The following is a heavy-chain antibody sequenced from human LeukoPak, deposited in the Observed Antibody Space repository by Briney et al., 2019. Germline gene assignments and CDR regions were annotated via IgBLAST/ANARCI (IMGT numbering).Heavy chain of an antibody. J-gene: IGHJ5*02. CDR2: IYPDGST. CDR3: ARQDFWGWFAP. CDR1: GTSITNYY. V-gene: IGHV4-4*09. D-gene: IGHD3-3*01. Sequence: SETLSLTCTVSGTSITNYYWAWIRQTPGKGLEWIGYIYPDGSTKYNPSLKSRGAISVDTSNNQFSLKVPSMTAADTAVYFCARQDFWGWFAPWGQGTLVIVSS.